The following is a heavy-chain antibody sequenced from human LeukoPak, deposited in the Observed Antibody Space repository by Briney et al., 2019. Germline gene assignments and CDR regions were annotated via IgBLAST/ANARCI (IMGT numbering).Heavy chain of an antibody. J-gene: IGHJ6*03. D-gene: IGHD1-26*01. CDR2: ISGSGGST. Sequence: GGSLRLSCAASGFTFSSYAMSWVRQAPGKGLEWVSGISGSGGSTYFADSVKGRFTISRDNSKNTLYLQMNSLRAEDTAVYYCARASGSFMGMDVWGKGTTVTVSS. V-gene: IGHV3-23*01. CDR3: ARASGSFMGMDV. CDR1: GFTFSSYA.